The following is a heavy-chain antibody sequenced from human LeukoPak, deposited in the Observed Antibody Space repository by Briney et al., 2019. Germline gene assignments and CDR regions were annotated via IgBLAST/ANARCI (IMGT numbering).Heavy chain of an antibody. Sequence: GGSLRLSCAASGFTFSSYGMHWVRQAPGKGLEWVSFIRYDGSNEFYADSVKGRFTISRDNSKNTLYLQMNSLRAEDTAVYYCAKDPLSIASRGDGFDMWGQGTMVTVSS. CDR2: IRYDGSNE. J-gene: IGHJ3*02. CDR1: GFTFSSYG. V-gene: IGHV3-30*02. CDR3: AKDPLSIASRGDGFDM. D-gene: IGHD6-6*01.